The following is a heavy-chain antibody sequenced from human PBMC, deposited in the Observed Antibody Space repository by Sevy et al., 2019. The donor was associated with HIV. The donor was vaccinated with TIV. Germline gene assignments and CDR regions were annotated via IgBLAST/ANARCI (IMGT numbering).Heavy chain of an antibody. CDR1: GFAFSTHA. D-gene: IGHD1-26*01. V-gene: IGHV3-30-3*01. J-gene: IGHJ4*01. CDR2: ISYEGTET. Sequence: GGSLRLSCAASGFAFSTHAMHWVRQAPGKGLEWVAVISYEGTETFYAASVEGRFTISRDNSKNLLSLQINSLRPEDPAVYYCARDGGYSVKWYPLYWGHGTLVTVSS. CDR3: ARDGGYSVKWYPLY.